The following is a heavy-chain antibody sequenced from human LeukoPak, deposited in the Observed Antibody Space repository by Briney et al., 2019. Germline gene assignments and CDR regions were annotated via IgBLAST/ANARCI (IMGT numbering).Heavy chain of an antibody. J-gene: IGHJ6*03. CDR2: INWNGGST. D-gene: IGHD3-10*01. CDR3: ARGRHPMVRGVGYYYYYMDV. V-gene: IGHV3-20*04. Sequence: GSLRLSCAASGFTFSSYSMNWVRHAPGKGLEWVSGINWNGGSTGYADSVKGRFTISRDNAKNSLYLQMNSLRAEDTALYYCARGRHPMVRGVGYYYYYMDVWGKGTTVTVSS. CDR1: GFTFSSYS.